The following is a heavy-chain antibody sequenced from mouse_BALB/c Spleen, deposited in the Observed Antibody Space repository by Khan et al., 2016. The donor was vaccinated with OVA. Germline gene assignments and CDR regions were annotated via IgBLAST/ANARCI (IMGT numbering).Heavy chain of an antibody. CDR2: ISSGSATI. D-gene: IGHD2-4*01. CDR1: GFTFSNFG. V-gene: IGHV5-17*02. J-gene: IGHJ1*01. CDR3: ARSLITTWYFDV. Sequence: EVELVESGGGLVQPGGSRKLSCAASGFTFSNFGMHWVRQAPEKGLEWVAYISSGSATIYYAATVKGRFTLSRDNPKNTLFLQMTSLRSEDTAIDDCARSLITTWYFDVWGAGTTVTVAS.